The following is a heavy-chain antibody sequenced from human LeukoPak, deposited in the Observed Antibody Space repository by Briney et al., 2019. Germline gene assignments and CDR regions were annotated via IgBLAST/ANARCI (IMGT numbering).Heavy chain of an antibody. D-gene: IGHD6-19*01. CDR1: GGSISSGSYY. CDR2: IYAGGRS. J-gene: IGHJ4*02. Sequence: TSQTLSLTCTVSGGSISSGSYYWSWIRQPAGKGLEWIGRIYAGGRSNYNPSLRSRVTISVDTSKNQFSLRLSSVTATDTGVYYCASDHSGWLGLGYWGQGTLVSVSS. V-gene: IGHV4-61*02. CDR3: ASDHSGWLGLGY.